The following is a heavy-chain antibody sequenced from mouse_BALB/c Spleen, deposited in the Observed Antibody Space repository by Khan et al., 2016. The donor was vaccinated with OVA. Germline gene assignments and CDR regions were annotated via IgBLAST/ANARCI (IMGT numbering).Heavy chain of an antibody. CDR2: IWGGGGT. CDR1: GFSLSRYN. D-gene: IGHD2-14*01. CDR3: ARADYRCDGYDAMDY. Sequence: QVRLQQSGPGLVAPSQSLSITCTVSGFSLSRYNIHWVRQPPGKGLEWLGMIWGGGGTDYNSTLKSRLSIRKDNSKSQVLLKMNSLQTDDTAMYYCARADYRCDGYDAMDYWGQGTSVTVSS. J-gene: IGHJ4*01. V-gene: IGHV2-6-4*01.